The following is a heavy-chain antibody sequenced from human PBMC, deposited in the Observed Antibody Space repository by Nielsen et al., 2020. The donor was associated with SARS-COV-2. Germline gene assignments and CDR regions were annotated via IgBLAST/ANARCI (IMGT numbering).Heavy chain of an antibody. CDR1: GGTFSSYA. D-gene: IGHD1-26*01. J-gene: IGHJ6*02. CDR3: ARESTGDQYYYYYGMDV. CDR2: IIPIFGTA. V-gene: IGHV1-69*06. Sequence: ASVKVSCKASGGTFSSYAISWVRQAPGQGLEWMGGIIPIFGTANYAQKFQGRVTITADKSTSTAYMELSSLRSEDTAVYYCARESTGDQYYYYYGMDVWGQGTTVTVSS.